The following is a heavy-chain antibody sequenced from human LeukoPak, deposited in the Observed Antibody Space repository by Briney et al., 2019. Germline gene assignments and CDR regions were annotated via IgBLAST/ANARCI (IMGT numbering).Heavy chain of an antibody. CDR3: AATFYDSSAYDAFDI. Sequence: GGSLRLSCAASGFTFSSYWMQWVRQAPGKGLVWVSRINSDGSSTIYADSVKGRLTISRDNAKNTLYLQINSLRAEDTAVYYCAATFYDSSAYDAFDIWGQGTMVTVSS. D-gene: IGHD3-22*01. CDR2: INSDGSST. V-gene: IGHV3-74*01. J-gene: IGHJ3*02. CDR1: GFTFSSYW.